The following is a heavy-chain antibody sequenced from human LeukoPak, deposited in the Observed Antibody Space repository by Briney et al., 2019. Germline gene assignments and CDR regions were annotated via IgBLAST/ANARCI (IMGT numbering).Heavy chain of an antibody. J-gene: IGHJ4*02. Sequence: GGSLRLSCAASGFTFSSYGMHWVRQAPGKGLEWVAFIRYDGSNKYYADSVKGRFTISRDNSKNTLYLQMNSLRAEDTAVYYCARDNREQQLVAPTFDYWGQGTLVTVSS. CDR3: ARDNREQQLVAPTFDY. V-gene: IGHV3-30*02. CDR1: GFTFSSYG. D-gene: IGHD6-13*01. CDR2: IRYDGSNK.